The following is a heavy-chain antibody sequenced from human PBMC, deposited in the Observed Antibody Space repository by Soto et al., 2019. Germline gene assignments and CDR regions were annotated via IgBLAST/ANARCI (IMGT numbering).Heavy chain of an antibody. D-gene: IGHD2-2*01. CDR1: GGSISSGGYY. CDR2: IYYSGRT. Sequence: QVQLQESGPGLVKPSQTLSLTCTVSGGSISSGGYYWSWIRQHPGKGLEWIGYIYYSGRTYYNPSLKSRVTLSFDTSKHPFPLKLSSVTAADTAVYYCASHYPGSTVLKGYFDLWGRGTLVTVSS. J-gene: IGHJ2*01. CDR3: ASHYPGSTVLKGYFDL. V-gene: IGHV4-31*03.